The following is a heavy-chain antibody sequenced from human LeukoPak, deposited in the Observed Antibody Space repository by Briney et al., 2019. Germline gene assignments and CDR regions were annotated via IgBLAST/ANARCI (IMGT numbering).Heavy chain of an antibody. Sequence: ASVKVSCKASGGTFSSYAISWVRQAPRQGLEWMGGIILIFGTANYAQKFQARVTITADESTSTAYMELSSLRSEDTAVYYCARGHPGLLRFLVWSQNWFDPWGQGTLVTVSS. D-gene: IGHD3-3*01. CDR1: GGTFSSYA. J-gene: IGHJ5*02. V-gene: IGHV1-69*13. CDR3: ARGHPGLLRFLVWSQNWFDP. CDR2: IILIFGTA.